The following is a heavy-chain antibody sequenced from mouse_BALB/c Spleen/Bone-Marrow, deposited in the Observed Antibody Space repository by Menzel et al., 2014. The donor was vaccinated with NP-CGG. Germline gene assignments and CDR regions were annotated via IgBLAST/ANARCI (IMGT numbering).Heavy chain of an antibody. CDR3: ARLDLFAY. CDR2: IDPANGNT. CDR1: GFNIKDTY. V-gene: IGHV14-3*02. J-gene: IGHJ3*01. Sequence: EVQLQESGAELVKPGASVKLSCTASGFNIKDTYMHWVKQRPEQGLEWIGRIDPANGNTKYDPKFQGKATITADTSSNTAYLQLSSLTSEDTAVYYCARLDLFAYRGQGTLVTVSA.